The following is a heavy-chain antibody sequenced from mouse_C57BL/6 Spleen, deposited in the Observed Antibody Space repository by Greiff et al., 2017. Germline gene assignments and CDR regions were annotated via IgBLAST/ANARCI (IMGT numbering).Heavy chain of an antibody. CDR2: IDPSDSDT. V-gene: IGHV1-52*01. Sequence: VQLQQPGAELVRPGSSVKLSCKASGYTFTSYWMHWVKQRPIQGLEWIGNIDPSDSDTHYNPKFKDKATLPVDKSSSTAYMQQSSLTSEDSAVDYCARPCAMDYWGQGTSVTVSS. CDR1: GYTFTSYW. J-gene: IGHJ4*01. CDR3: ARPCAMDY.